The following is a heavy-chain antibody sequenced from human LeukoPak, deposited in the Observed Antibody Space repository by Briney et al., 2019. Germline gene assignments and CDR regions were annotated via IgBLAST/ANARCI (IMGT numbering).Heavy chain of an antibody. CDR2: IYSGGST. Sequence: GGSLRLSCAASGFTVSSYYMTWVRQAPGKGLEWVSVIYSGGSTYYADSVKGRVAISRDNSNNTVFLQMNIVRAEDTAAYYCARSYSNHLFGMDVWGQGTTVTVSS. CDR3: ARSYSNHLFGMDV. CDR1: GFTVSSYY. V-gene: IGHV3-66*01. D-gene: IGHD4-11*01. J-gene: IGHJ6*02.